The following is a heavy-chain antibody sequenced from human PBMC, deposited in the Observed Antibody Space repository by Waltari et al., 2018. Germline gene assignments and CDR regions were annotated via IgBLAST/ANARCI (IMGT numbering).Heavy chain of an antibody. J-gene: IGHJ4*02. V-gene: IGHV3-33*01. CDR2: MWFDGTSK. CDR3: GRDFFGSVDY. D-gene: IGHD3-3*01. Sequence: VQLVESGGGVVQPGRSLRLSCAASGFTFSSYAMHWVRQAPGKGLGSVSLMWFDGTSKYYADSVKGRFTASRDNSKNTLYLQMDSLRAEDTAVYYCGRDFFGSVDYWGQGTLVTVSS. CDR1: GFTFSSYA.